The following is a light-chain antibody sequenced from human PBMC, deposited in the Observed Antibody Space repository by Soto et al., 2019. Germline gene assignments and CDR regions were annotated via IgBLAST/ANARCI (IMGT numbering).Light chain of an antibody. V-gene: IGKV3-15*01. CDR1: RSISDR. CDR3: QQYDYWWT. CDR2: SAS. Sequence: VVMTQSPTTLSVSPGERATLSCRASRSISDRLAWYHQRPGQAPRLLIYSASARATGVPARFSGSGSGTEFTLTISSLQSEDFGVYYCQQYDYWWTFGQGTKVQI. J-gene: IGKJ1*01.